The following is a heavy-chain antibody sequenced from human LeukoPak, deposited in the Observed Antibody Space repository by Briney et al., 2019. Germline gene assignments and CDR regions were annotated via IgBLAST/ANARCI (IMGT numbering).Heavy chain of an antibody. J-gene: IGHJ4*02. CDR1: GFTFSRFW. CDR3: ARGSDDFDY. Sequence: GGSLRLSCAASGFTFSRFWMHWVRQAPGKGLEWVSRIGSDGRSTSYADSVKGRFTISRDNAKNTLYLQMNSLRAEDTAVYYCARGSDDFDYWGQGTLVTVSS. V-gene: IGHV3-74*01. CDR2: IGSDGRST.